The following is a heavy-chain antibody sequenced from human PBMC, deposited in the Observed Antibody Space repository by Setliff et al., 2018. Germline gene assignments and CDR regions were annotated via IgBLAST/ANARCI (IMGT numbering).Heavy chain of an antibody. Sequence: SVKVSCKASGGTFSSYAISWVRQAPGQGLEWMGGIIPILGIANYAQKFQGRVTITADESTSTAYMELSSLRSEDTAVYYCARPSYSSGWYGNFDYWGQGTLVTVSS. D-gene: IGHD6-19*01. V-gene: IGHV1-69*10. J-gene: IGHJ4*02. CDR3: ARPSYSSGWYGNFDY. CDR1: GGTFSSYA. CDR2: IIPILGIA.